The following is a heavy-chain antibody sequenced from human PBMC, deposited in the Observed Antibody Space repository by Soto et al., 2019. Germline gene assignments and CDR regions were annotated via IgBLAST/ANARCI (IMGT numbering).Heavy chain of an antibody. Sequence: SLRLSCTASGFTFGDYAMSWVRQAPGKGLEWVGFIRSKAYGGTTEYAASVKGRFTISRDDSKSIAYLQMNSLKTEDTAVYYCTTNIPHYYDSSGYSLWGQGTLVTVSS. CDR1: GFTFGDYA. V-gene: IGHV3-49*04. J-gene: IGHJ4*02. CDR2: IRSKAYGGTT. D-gene: IGHD3-22*01. CDR3: TTNIPHYYDSSGYSL.